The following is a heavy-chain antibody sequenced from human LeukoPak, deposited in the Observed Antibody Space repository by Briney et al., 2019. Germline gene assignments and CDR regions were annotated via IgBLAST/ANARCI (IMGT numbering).Heavy chain of an antibody. CDR1: GFTFRNYW. V-gene: IGHV3-7*01. J-gene: IGHJ4*02. Sequence: GGSLRLSCAASGFTFRNYWMSWVRQAPGEGLEWVANIDPDGSETQYVGSVKGRFTTSRDNAKNSLYLQMNSLRAEDTAIYYCAGIWYFGDNNWRYFDYWGQGTLVTVSS. CDR3: AGIWYFGDNNWRYFDY. D-gene: IGHD1-20*01. CDR2: IDPDGSET.